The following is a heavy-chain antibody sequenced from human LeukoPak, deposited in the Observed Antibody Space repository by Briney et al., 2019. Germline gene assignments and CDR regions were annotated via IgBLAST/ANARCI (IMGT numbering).Heavy chain of an antibody. D-gene: IGHD6-13*01. V-gene: IGHV4-34*01. Sequence: SETLSLTCAVYGGSFSSYYWSWIRQPPGKGLEWIGEINHSGSTNYNPSLKSRVTISVDTSKNQFSLKLSSVTAADTAVYYCAREPPGRWQQLVRYYWGQGTLVTVSS. CDR2: INHSGST. CDR1: GGSFSSYY. J-gene: IGHJ4*02. CDR3: AREPPGRWQQLVRYY.